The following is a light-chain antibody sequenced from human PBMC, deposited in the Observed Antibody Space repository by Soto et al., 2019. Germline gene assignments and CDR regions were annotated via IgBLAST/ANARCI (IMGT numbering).Light chain of an antibody. Sequence: QSVLTQPPSASGSPGQSVTISCAGTSSDVGGYNYVSWYQQYPGIVPKLMIYEVSERPSGVPDRFSGSKSGNTAFLTVSGLQAEDEADYYCLSYADTAYVFGTGTKVTVL. V-gene: IGLV2-8*01. CDR3: LSYADTAYV. CDR1: SSDVGGYNY. J-gene: IGLJ1*01. CDR2: EVS.